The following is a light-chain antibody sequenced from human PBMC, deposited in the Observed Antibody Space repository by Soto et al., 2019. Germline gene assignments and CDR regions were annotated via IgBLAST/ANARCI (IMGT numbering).Light chain of an antibody. CDR2: DVS. CDR1: PDIGTK. CDR3: QHYNHWLWT. J-gene: IGKJ1*01. V-gene: IGKV3-15*01. Sequence: EIVMTQSPAILSVSPGETGTLSCRASPDIGTKFAWYQQKPGQAPRLLMYDVSTRASAAPARFSGSGSGTEFTLTISNLQSEDFAVYYCQHYNHWLWTFGQGTKVDIK.